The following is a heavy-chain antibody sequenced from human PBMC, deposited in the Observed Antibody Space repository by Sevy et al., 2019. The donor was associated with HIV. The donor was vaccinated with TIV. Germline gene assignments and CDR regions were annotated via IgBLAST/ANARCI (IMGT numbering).Heavy chain of an antibody. CDR1: GGTLTTYA. D-gene: IGHD3-22*01. Sequence: ASVKVSCKASGGTLTTYAISWVRQAPGQGLEWMGGIIPMFGTTIFAQTFQGRVTLTTDESTSTAYMELRSLRAADTAVYYCAIYHYDSSGYSPLYYYGLDVWGQGTTVTVSS. J-gene: IGHJ6*02. CDR2: IIPMFGTT. V-gene: IGHV1-69*05. CDR3: AIYHYDSSGYSPLYYYGLDV.